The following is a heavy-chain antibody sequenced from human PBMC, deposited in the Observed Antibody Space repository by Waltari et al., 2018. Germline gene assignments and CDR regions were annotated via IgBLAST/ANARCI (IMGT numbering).Heavy chain of an antibody. CDR3: ARCLAPGITGTTVWFDP. CDR1: GGSISSYY. Sequence: QVQLQESGPGLVKPSETLSLTCPVSGGSISSYYWRWIRPPPGKGLEWIGYIYYSGSTNYNPSLKSRVTISVDTSKNQFSLKLSSVTAADTAVYYCARCLAPGITGTTVWFDPWGQGTLVTVSS. J-gene: IGHJ5*02. V-gene: IGHV4-59*01. CDR2: IYYSGST. D-gene: IGHD1-7*01.